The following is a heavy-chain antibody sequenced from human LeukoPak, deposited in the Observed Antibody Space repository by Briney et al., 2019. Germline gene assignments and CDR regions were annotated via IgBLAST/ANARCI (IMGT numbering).Heavy chain of an antibody. CDR2: ISYDGSNK. V-gene: IGHV3-30*18. CDR3: AKVDSSWFYFDY. J-gene: IGHJ4*02. D-gene: IGHD6-13*01. Sequence: GGSLRLSCADSAFTFSSYGMHWVRQAPGKGLEWVAVISYDGSNKYYADSVKGRFTISRDNSKNTLYLQMNSLRAEDTAVYYCAKVDSSWFYFDYWGQGTLVTVSS. CDR1: AFTFSSYG.